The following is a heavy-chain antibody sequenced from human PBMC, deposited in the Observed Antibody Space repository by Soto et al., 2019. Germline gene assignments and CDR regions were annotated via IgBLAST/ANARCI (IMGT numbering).Heavy chain of an antibody. D-gene: IGHD3-22*01. Sequence: GGSLRLSCAASGFTFSNYEMNWVRQAPGKGLEWVSYISYTGTTIYYADSVKGRFTLSRDNAKNSLYLQMNSLRAEDTAVYYCARGLRNYYDRSGLYYWGQGTLVTVSS. CDR3: ARGLRNYYDRSGLYY. J-gene: IGHJ4*02. V-gene: IGHV3-48*03. CDR2: ISYTGTTI. CDR1: GFTFSNYE.